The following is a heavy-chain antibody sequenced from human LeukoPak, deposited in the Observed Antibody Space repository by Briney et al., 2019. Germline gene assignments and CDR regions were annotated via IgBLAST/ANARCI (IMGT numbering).Heavy chain of an antibody. Sequence: PGGSLRLSCGALGFTVSRTYMRWVRQAPGKGLEWVSVIYEGGDIYYADSVRGRFAISRDNSKNTVYLQMNGLRGEDTAVYYCARDPSGTGTGFDIWGQGTMVTVSS. CDR3: ARDPSGTGTGFDI. CDR2: IYEGGDI. CDR1: GFTVSRTY. J-gene: IGHJ3*02. V-gene: IGHV3-66*01. D-gene: IGHD3/OR15-3a*01.